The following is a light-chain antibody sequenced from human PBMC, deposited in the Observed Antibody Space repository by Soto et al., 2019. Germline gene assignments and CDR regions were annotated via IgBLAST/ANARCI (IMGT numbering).Light chain of an antibody. CDR3: QQYINWPRT. CDR1: ESVSSN. CDR2: DAS. J-gene: IGKJ1*01. V-gene: IGKV3-15*01. Sequence: EIVMTQSPSTLSVSPGERATLSCRASESVSSNLAWYQQRPGQAPRLLIYDASTRATGIPANFSGSGSGTEFTLTISSLQSTDSGVYYCQQYINWPRTFGPGTKVDIK.